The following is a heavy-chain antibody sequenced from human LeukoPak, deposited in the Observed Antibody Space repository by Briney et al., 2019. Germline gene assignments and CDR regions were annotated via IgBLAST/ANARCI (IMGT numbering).Heavy chain of an antibody. CDR3: ARSTYYDYVWGSYRYTLFDY. CDR2: IYYSGST. CDR1: GGSISSSSYY. J-gene: IGHJ4*02. Sequence: SETLSLTCTVSGGSISSSSYYWGWIRQPPGKGLEWIGSIYYSGSTYYNPSLKSRVTISVDTSKNQFSLKLSSVTAADTAVYYCARSTYYDYVWGSYRYTLFDYWGQGTLATVSS. V-gene: IGHV4-39*07. D-gene: IGHD3-16*02.